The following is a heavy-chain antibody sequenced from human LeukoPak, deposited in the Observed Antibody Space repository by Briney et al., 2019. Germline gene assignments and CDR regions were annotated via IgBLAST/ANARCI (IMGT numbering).Heavy chain of an antibody. CDR2: IYPGDSDT. CDR1: GYSFTSYW. J-gene: IGHJ5*02. D-gene: IGHD2-2*02. Sequence: GESLKISCKGSGYSFTSYWIGWVRQMPGKGLEWMGIIYPGDSDTRYSPSFQGQVTISADKSISTAYLQWSSLKASDTAMYCCARHTYDCSSTSCYSFDPWGQGTLVTVSS. V-gene: IGHV5-51*01. CDR3: ARHTYDCSSTSCYSFDP.